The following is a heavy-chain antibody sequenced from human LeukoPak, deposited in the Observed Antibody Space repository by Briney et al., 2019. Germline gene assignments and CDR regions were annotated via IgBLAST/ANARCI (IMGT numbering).Heavy chain of an antibody. CDR3: AKDEADYYDSSGYYSGFDY. Sequence: GGSLRLSCAASGFTFSSYGMHWVRQAPGQGLEWVTFIRYDASNKYYADSVKGRFTISRDNSKNTLYLQVNSLRAEDTAVYYCAKDEADYYDSSGYYSGFDYWGQGGLVTVSS. CDR1: GFTFSSYG. J-gene: IGHJ4*02. CDR2: IRYDASNK. V-gene: IGHV3-30*02. D-gene: IGHD3-22*01.